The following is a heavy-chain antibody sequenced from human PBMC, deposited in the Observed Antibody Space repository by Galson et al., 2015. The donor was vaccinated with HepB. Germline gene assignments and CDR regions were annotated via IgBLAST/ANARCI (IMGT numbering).Heavy chain of an antibody. Sequence: SLRLSCAASEFTFSNAWMSWVRQAPGKGLECVGRIKRKSDGGTTDYAAPVKGRFTISRDDSKNTLYLQMNSLKIEDTAVYYCTTVTTPQYYMDVWGKGTTVTVSS. J-gene: IGHJ6*03. CDR3: TTVTTPQYYMDV. D-gene: IGHD4-17*01. V-gene: IGHV3-15*01. CDR2: IKRKSDGGTT. CDR1: EFTFSNAW.